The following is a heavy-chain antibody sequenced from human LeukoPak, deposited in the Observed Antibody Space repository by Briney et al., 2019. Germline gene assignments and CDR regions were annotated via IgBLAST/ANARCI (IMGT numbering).Heavy chain of an antibody. D-gene: IGHD3-10*01. CDR2: ISYDGNNK. J-gene: IGHJ6*02. CDR3: ASSGGFSYYYYAMDV. V-gene: IGHV3-30-3*01. CDR1: GFTFSSCA. Sequence: GGSLRLSCAASGFTFSSCAMHWVRQAPGKGLEWVAVISYDGNNKYYADSVKGRFTISRDNSKNTLYLQMNSLRAEDTAVYYCASSGGFSYYYYAMDVWGQGTTVTVS.